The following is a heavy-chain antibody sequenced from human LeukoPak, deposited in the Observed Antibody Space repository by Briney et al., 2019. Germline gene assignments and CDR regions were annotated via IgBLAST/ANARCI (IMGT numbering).Heavy chain of an antibody. V-gene: IGHV4-30-4*08. J-gene: IGHJ4*02. CDR3: AQGGDYSSSSVFDY. D-gene: IGHD6-6*01. Sequence: SQTLSLTCTVSGGSISSGDYHWSWIRQPPGKGLEWIGYIYYSGSTYYNPSLKSRVTISVDTSKNQFSLKPSSVTAADTAVYYCAQGGDYSSSSVFDYWGQGTLVTVSS. CDR2: IYYSGST. CDR1: GGSISSGDYH.